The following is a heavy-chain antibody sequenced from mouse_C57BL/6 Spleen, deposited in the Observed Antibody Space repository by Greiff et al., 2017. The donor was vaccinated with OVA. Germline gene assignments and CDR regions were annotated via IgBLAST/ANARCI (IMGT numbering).Heavy chain of an antibody. CDR1: GYTFTDYE. CDR2: IDPETGGT. D-gene: IGHD1-1*01. J-gene: IGHJ2*01. V-gene: IGHV1-15*01. CDR3: TRGTVDYFDY. Sequence: VQLQQSGAELVRPGASVTLSCKASGYTFTDYEMHWVKQTPVHGLEWIGAIDPETGGTAYNQKFKGKAILTADKSSSTAYMELRSLTSEDSAVYYCTRGTVDYFDYWGQGTTLTVSS.